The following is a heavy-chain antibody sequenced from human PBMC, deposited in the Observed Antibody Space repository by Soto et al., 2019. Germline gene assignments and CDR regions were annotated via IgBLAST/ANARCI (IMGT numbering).Heavy chain of an antibody. CDR2: ISSRGTAI. J-gene: IGHJ6*02. V-gene: IGHV3-11*01. Sequence: PGGSLRLSCAASGFTVSSNYMSWVRQAPGKGPEWLAYISSRGTAIYYADSVRGRFTISRDNDNNSVFLQMTNLSAEDTAVYYCASTVSAVWGQGTSVTVSS. CDR3: ASTVSAV. CDR1: GFTVSSNY.